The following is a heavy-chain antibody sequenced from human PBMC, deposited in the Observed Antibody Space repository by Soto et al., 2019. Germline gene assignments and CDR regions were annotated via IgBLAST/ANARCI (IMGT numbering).Heavy chain of an antibody. D-gene: IGHD3-22*01. V-gene: IGHV3-23*01. CDR3: AKGDSFQWFGMGV. CDR2: IAGSGGPT. Sequence: PGGSLRLSCAASGFTLSIYAVSWVRQAPGKGLECVSVIAGSGGPTYYADSVKGRFTISSDSSKNTLYLQMDSLRAEDTAVYYCAKGDSFQWFGMGVWGPGTTVTVSS. CDR1: GFTLSIYA. J-gene: IGHJ6*02.